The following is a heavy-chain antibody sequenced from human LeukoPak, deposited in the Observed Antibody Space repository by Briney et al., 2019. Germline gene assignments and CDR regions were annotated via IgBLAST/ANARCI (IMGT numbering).Heavy chain of an antibody. D-gene: IGHD4/OR15-4a*01. V-gene: IGHV3-21*01. CDR1: GFTFSSST. J-gene: IGHJ5*02. CDR2: ISSSSNYI. CDR3: VRIPNSANFPNWFDP. Sequence: GGSLRLSCAASGFTFSSSTMNWVRQAPGKGLEWVSSISSSSNYIYYVDSVKGRFTISRDNAKNSLYLQMNSLRADDTAVYYCVRIPNSANFPNWFDPWGQGTLVTVSS.